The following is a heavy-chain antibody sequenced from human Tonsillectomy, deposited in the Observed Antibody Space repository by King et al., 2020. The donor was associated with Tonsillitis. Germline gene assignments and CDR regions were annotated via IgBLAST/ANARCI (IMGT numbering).Heavy chain of an antibody. CDR1: GFSFSSSG. Sequence: VQLVESGGGVVQPGGSLRLSCAASGFSFSSSGMHWVRQTPGKGLEWVAFIRHDGRNKYYADSVRGRFTISRDNSENTLFLQMNSLRMDDTAVYYCAKCISRELNPTLCAVDYWGQGTLVTVSS. CDR3: AKCISRELNPTLCAVDY. D-gene: IGHD1-14*01. V-gene: IGHV3-30*02. J-gene: IGHJ4*02. CDR2: IRHDGRNK.